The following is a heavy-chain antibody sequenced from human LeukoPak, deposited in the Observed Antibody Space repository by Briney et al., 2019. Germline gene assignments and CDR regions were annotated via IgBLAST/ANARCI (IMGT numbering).Heavy chain of an antibody. CDR3: ARDRFDYYDSSGYYFRYYYGMDV. D-gene: IGHD3-22*01. J-gene: IGHJ6*02. V-gene: IGHV4-59*12. CDR2: IYYSGST. CDR1: GGSFSGYY. Sequence: SETLSLTCAVYGGSFSGYYWSWIRQPPGKGLEWIGYIYYSGSTNYNPSLKSRVTISVDTSKNQFSLKLSSVTAADTAVYYCARDRFDYYDSSGYYFRYYYGMDVWGQGTTVTVSS.